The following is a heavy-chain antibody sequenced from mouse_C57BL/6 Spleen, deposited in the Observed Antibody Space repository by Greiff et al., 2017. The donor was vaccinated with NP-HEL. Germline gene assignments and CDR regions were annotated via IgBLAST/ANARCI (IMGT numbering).Heavy chain of an antibody. CDR3: ARATTVVAPGYFDV. V-gene: IGHV1-69*01. CDR1: GYTFTSYW. J-gene: IGHJ1*03. D-gene: IGHD1-1*01. CDR2: IDPSDSYT. Sequence: QLQLKQPGAELVMPGASVKLSCKASGYTFTSYWMHWVKQRPGQGLEWIGEIDPSDSYTNYNQKFKGKSTLTVDKSSSTAYMQLSSLTSEDAAVDYCARATTVVAPGYFDVWGTGTTVTVSS.